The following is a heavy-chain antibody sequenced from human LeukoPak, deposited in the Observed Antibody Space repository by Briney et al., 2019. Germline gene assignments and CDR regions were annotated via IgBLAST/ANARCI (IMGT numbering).Heavy chain of an antibody. CDR3: ATYRQVLLPFES. V-gene: IGHV3-23*01. Sequence: GGSLRLSCAASGFTLSTFAMIWVRQPPGKGLEWVSSIFPSGGEIHYADSVRGRFTISRDNSKSTLSLQMDSLRAEDTAIYYCATYRQVLLPFESWGQGTLVTVSS. CDR2: IFPSGGEI. CDR1: GFTLSTFA. J-gene: IGHJ4*02. D-gene: IGHD2-8*02.